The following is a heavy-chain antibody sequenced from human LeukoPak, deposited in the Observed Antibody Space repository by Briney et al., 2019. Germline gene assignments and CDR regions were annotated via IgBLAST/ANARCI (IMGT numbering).Heavy chain of an antibody. Sequence: ASVKVSCKASGYTFTNYAITWVRQAPGQGLEWMGWISDYNGNTKYAQKLQGRVTLTADTSTNTAYMELRSLRSDDAAVYYCARRVGDYVWGSYRSLPYYFDYWGQGTLVTVSS. CDR1: GYTFTNYA. CDR2: ISDYNGNT. CDR3: ARRVGDYVWGSYRSLPYYFDY. V-gene: IGHV1-18*01. J-gene: IGHJ4*02. D-gene: IGHD3-16*02.